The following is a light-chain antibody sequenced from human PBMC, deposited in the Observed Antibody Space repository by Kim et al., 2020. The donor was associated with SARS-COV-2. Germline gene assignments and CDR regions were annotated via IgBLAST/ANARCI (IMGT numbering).Light chain of an antibody. CDR3: QQSYTTPK. J-gene: IGKJ5*01. V-gene: IGKV1-39*01. Sequence: SASVRDRVIITCRASQNISNYLNCYQQKPGKAPNLLIYAASSLHSGVPSRFSGSGSGTDFTLTISSLQPEDFATYYCQQSYTTPKFGQGTRLEIK. CDR2: AAS. CDR1: QNISNY.